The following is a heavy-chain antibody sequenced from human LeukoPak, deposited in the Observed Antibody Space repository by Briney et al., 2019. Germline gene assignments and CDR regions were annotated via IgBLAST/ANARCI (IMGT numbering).Heavy chain of an antibody. CDR2: YNCSGENT. Sequence: GGSLRLSCAASVYPFSTLDMSWVRRAPGRAVQWVSTYNCSGENTLFAVSVRGLFSLHRHNYNNKVSLQVNSLRVEHTSVFYCAKASDFDSSGFPIDVFLFWGEGLLVSVAS. J-gene: IGHJ4*02. D-gene: IGHD3-22*01. CDR1: VYPFSTLD. CDR3: AKASDFDSSGFPIDVFLF. V-gene: IGHV3-23*01.